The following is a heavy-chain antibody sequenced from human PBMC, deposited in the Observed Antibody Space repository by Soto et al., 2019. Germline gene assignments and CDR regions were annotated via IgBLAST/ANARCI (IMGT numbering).Heavy chain of an antibody. CDR1: GFTFSDYY. D-gene: IGHD2-2*01. CDR2: ISSSGSTI. V-gene: IGHV3-11*01. CDR3: ARDNCSSTSCYYYYYMDV. J-gene: IGHJ6*03. Sequence: LRLSCAASGFTFSDYYMSWIRQAPGKGLEWVSYISSSGSTIYYADSVKGRFTISRDNAKNSLYLQMNSLRAEDTAVYYCARDNCSSTSCYYYYYMDVWGKGTTVTVSS.